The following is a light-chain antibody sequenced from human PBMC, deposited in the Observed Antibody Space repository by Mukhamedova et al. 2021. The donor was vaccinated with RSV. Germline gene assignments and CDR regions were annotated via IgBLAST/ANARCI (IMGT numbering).Light chain of an antibody. V-gene: IGKV1-5*03. CDR2: KAS. Sequence: IFKASTLESGVPSRFSGSGSGPEFTLTISSLQPDDFATYYCQHYANGHRTFGQGTKVEVK. J-gene: IGKJ1*01. CDR3: QHYANGHRT.